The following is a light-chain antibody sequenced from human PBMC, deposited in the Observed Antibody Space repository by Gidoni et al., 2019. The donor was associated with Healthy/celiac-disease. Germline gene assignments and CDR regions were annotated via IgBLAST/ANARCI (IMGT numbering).Light chain of an antibody. J-gene: IGKJ3*01. CDR1: QSVLYSSNNKNY. V-gene: IGKV4-1*01. CDR3: QQYYSTPLT. Sequence: DRVMTQAPDSLAVSLGERATINCTSSQSVLYSSNNKNYLAWYQQKPGPPPKLPIYWASTRESVVPDRFSGSGSGTYFPLTISGLEADDVAFYYCQQYYSTPLTFGPXTKVDIK. CDR2: WAS.